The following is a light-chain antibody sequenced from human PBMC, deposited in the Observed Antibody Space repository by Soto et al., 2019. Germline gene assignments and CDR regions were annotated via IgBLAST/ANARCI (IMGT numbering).Light chain of an antibody. Sequence: QSALTQPASVSGSPGQSITISCTGTSSDVGSYNYVSWYQQHPGKVPKLMIYDVNNRPSGVSNRFFGSKSGNTASLTISGLQAEDEADYYCSSYTSSSTPFVFGTGTKLTVL. CDR2: DVN. CDR3: SSYTSSSTPFV. J-gene: IGLJ1*01. CDR1: SSDVGSYNY. V-gene: IGLV2-14*03.